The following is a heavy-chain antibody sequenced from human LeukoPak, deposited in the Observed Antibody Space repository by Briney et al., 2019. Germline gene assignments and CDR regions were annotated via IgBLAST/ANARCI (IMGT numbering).Heavy chain of an antibody. V-gene: IGHV1-24*01. J-gene: IGHJ4*02. D-gene: IGHD3-10*01. CDR1: GYTLTELS. Sequence: ASVKVSCKVSGYTLTELSMHWVRQAPGKGLEWMGGFDPEDGETIYAQKFQGRVTMTEDTSTDTAYMELSSLRSEDTAVYYCATAKRSFGELLYFDYWGQGTLVTVSS. CDR2: FDPEDGET. CDR3: ATAKRSFGELLYFDY.